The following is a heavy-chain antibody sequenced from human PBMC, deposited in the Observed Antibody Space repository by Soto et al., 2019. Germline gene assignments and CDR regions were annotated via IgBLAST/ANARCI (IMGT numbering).Heavy chain of an antibody. CDR2: ISGSGGST. CDR3: AKDRQWLVLVDAFDI. Sequence: EVQLLESGGGLVQPGGSLRLTCAASGFTFSSYAMSWVRQAPGKGLEWGSAISGSGGSTYYADSVKGRFTISRDNSKNTLYLQMNSLRADDTAVYYCAKDRQWLVLVDAFDIWGQGTMVTVSS. D-gene: IGHD6-19*01. V-gene: IGHV3-23*01. CDR1: GFTFSSYA. J-gene: IGHJ3*02.